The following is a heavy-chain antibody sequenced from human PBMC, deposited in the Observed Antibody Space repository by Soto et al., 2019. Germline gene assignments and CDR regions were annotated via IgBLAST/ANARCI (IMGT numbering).Heavy chain of an antibody. Sequence: SETLSLTCTVSGGSIISYYWNWIRQPPGKGLEWIGYIYNSGNTNYNPSLRSRVTISVDTSKNQFSLKLTSVTAADTAVYYCAAPPRYWGQGTLVTVSS. V-gene: IGHV4-59*01. D-gene: IGHD6-6*01. CDR3: AAPPRY. J-gene: IGHJ4*02. CDR1: GGSIISYY. CDR2: IYNSGNT.